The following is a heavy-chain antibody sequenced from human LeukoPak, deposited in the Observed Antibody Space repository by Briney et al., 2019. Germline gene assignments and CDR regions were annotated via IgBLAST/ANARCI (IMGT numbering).Heavy chain of an antibody. CDR1: GFAFNPYA. J-gene: IGHJ4*02. CDR2: IWHDGSHK. D-gene: IGHD3-10*01. Sequence: PGRSLRLSCAASGFAFNPYAMHWVRQAPGQGLEWVALIWHDGSHKFYSNSVRGQFTISRDNSRNTVSLQMNNLRPEDTAVYYCARAIFGSGSYPDFWGQGTLVTVSS. CDR3: ARAIFGSGSYPDF. V-gene: IGHV3-33*01.